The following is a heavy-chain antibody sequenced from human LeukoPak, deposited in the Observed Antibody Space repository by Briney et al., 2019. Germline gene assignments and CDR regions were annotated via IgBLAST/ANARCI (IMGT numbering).Heavy chain of an antibody. CDR2: ISGRDGST. V-gene: IGHV3-23*01. CDR3: AKNPVVPATPT. D-gene: IGHD2-15*01. J-gene: IGHJ4*02. Sequence: PGGSLRLSCAASGFTFSSYAMSWVRQTPGKGLEWISGISGRDGSTYYVDSVKGRFTISRDNSKNTLYLQMNSLRAEDTAVYYCAKNPVVPATPTWGQGTLVTVSP. CDR1: GFTFSSYA.